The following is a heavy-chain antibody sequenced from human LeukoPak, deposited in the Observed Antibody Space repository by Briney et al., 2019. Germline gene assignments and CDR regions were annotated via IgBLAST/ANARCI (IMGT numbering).Heavy chain of an antibody. V-gene: IGHV3-33*01. CDR3: ARESLGGGSSWYRAFDI. J-gene: IGHJ3*02. D-gene: IGHD6-13*01. CDR2: IWYDGSNK. CDR1: GFTFSSYG. Sequence: PGGSLRLSCAASGFTFSSYGMHWVRQAPGKGLEWVAVIWYDGSNKYYADSVKGRFTISRDNSKNTLYLQMNSLRAEDTAVYYCARESLGGGSSWYRAFDIWGQGTMVTVSS.